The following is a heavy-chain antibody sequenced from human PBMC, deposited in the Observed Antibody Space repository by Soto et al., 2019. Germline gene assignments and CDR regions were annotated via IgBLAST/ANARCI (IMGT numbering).Heavy chain of an antibody. Sequence: QITLKESGPTLVKPTQTLTLTCTFSGFSLSTIGVGVGWIRQPPGKALEWLALIYWDDDKRYSPSLKSRLTVTKDTSKYQVVLTMTNMHPVDTATYYCVQSRCGGDCLQSYSAHSYYGLDVWGQGTTVTVSS. CDR1: GFSLSTIGVG. J-gene: IGHJ6*02. CDR3: VQSRCGGDCLQSYSAHSYYGLDV. D-gene: IGHD2-21*02. CDR2: IYWDDDK. V-gene: IGHV2-5*02.